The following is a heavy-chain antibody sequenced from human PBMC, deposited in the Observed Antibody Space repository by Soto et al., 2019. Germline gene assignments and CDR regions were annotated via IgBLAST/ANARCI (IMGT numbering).Heavy chain of an antibody. J-gene: IGHJ5*02. CDR1: GGSFSGYY. CDR3: ASIYDFWSGYYFDWFDP. CDR2: INHSGST. Sequence: PSETLSLTCAVYGGSFSGYYRSWVRQPPGKGLEWIGEINHSGSTNYNPSLKSRVTIPVDTSKNQFSLKLSSVTAADTAVYYCASIYDFWSGYYFDWFDPWGQGTLVPVSS. D-gene: IGHD3-3*01. V-gene: IGHV4-34*01.